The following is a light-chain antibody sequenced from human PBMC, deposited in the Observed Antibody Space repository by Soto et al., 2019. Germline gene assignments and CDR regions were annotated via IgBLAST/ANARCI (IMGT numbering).Light chain of an antibody. V-gene: IGKV1-27*01. CDR1: LPISNY. CDR3: QQSYSTPIT. CDR2: AAS. J-gene: IGKJ5*01. Sequence: IQIAPSPFPLSGSVGNRIPLTFRASLPISNYLAWYQQKPGKIPNLLIYAASTLQAGVPSRFSGSGSGTDFTLTISSLQPEDFATYYCQQSYSTPITFGQGTRLEI.